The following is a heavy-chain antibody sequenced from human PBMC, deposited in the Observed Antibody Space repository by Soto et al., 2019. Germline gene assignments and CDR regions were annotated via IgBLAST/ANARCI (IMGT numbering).Heavy chain of an antibody. V-gene: IGHV1-18*01. D-gene: IGHD3-10*01. CDR3: ARDRGVALGMDV. CDR2: ISAYNGNT. Sequence: ASVKVSCKASGYTFTSYGISWVRQAPGQGLEWMGWISAYNGNTNCAQKLQGRVTMTRDTSISTAYMELSRLRSDDTAVYYCARDRGVALGMDVWRQGTPVTVSS. J-gene: IGHJ6*02. CDR1: GYTFTSYG.